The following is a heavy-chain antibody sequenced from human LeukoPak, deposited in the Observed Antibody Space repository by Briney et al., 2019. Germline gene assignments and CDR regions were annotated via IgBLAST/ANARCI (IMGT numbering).Heavy chain of an antibody. D-gene: IGHD4-11*01. CDR1: GYSFSDFV. CDR3: ARVLQGKFDS. J-gene: IGHJ4*02. CDR2: ISAYNGKT. V-gene: IGHV1-18*01. Sequence: GASVKVSCKATGYSFSDFVISWVRQAPGQGLKWIGWISAYNGKTDSAQNLQGRLTMTTDTSTSTSYMELRSLGSDDTAMYYCARVLQGKFDSWGQGTLVTVSS.